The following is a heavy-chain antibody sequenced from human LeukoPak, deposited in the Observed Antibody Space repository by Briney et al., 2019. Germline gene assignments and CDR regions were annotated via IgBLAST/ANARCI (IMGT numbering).Heavy chain of an antibody. CDR3: ARQYSSGWYGAFDI. V-gene: IGHV4-4*09. CDR2: IYTSVRT. J-gene: IGHJ3*02. CDR1: GGSIRRYY. D-gene: IGHD6-19*01. Sequence: SETLSLTCTASGGSIRRYYWSWIRQPPGKGLEWIGYIYTSVRTNYNTSLKTRVTISEDTSKNQYSLKLSSVTAADTAVYNCARQYSSGWYGAFDIWGQGTMVTVSS.